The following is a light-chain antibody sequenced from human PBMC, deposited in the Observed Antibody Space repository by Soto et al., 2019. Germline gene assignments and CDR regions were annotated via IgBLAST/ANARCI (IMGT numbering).Light chain of an antibody. V-gene: IGKV1-5*03. Sequence: DIQMTQSPSTLSASVGDRVTITCRASQSISSWLAWYQKKPGKAPNLLIYKTSSLESGVPSRFSGSGSGTEFTLTVNSLQPDEFATYYCQQYDSYPLTFGGGTKVDIK. J-gene: IGKJ4*01. CDR1: QSISSW. CDR2: KTS. CDR3: QQYDSYPLT.